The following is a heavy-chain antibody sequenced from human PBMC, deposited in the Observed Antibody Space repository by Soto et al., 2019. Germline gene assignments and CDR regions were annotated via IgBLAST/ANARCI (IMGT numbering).Heavy chain of an antibody. V-gene: IGHV4-59*08. Sequence: SETLSLTCTVSGGSISSYYWSWIRQPPGKGLEWIGYIYYSGSTNYNPSLKSRVTISVDTSKNQFSLKLSSVTAADTAVYYCARSMAGAALGDYYYMDVWGKGTTLTVSS. J-gene: IGHJ6*03. CDR2: IYYSGST. CDR1: GGSISSYY. D-gene: IGHD6-19*01. CDR3: ARSMAGAALGDYYYMDV.